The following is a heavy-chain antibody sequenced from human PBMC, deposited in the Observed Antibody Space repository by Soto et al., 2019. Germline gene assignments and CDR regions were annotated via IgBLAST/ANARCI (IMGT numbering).Heavy chain of an antibody. J-gene: IGHJ5*02. Sequence: GASVKVSCKASGYTFTNYYMHWVRQAPGQGLEWMGRIIPILGIANYAQKFQGRVTITADKSTSTAYMELSSLRSEDTAVYYCARDRSPYCSGGSCYSGNWFDPWGQGTLVTVSS. CDR1: GYTFTNYY. V-gene: IGHV1-69*04. D-gene: IGHD2-15*01. CDR3: ARDRSPYCSGGSCYSGNWFDP. CDR2: IIPILGIA.